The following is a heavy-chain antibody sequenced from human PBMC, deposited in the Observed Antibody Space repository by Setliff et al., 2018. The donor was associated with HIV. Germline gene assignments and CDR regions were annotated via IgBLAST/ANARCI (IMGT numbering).Heavy chain of an antibody. D-gene: IGHD6-13*01. V-gene: IGHV4-39*01. CDR3: AAAEGQGPWYFFDN. Sequence: PSETLSLTCSVSGASISSPIYYWGWIRQAPGKGLEWIGNIHYNGNTNYKPSLERRLTISVDTSKNQFSLSLSSVTATDTALYFCAAAEGQGPWYFFDNWGQGTQGTVS. J-gene: IGHJ4*02. CDR2: IHYNGNT. CDR1: GASISSPIYY.